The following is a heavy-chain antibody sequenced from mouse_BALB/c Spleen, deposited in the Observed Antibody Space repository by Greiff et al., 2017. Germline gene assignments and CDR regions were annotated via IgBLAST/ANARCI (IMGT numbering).Heavy chain of an antibody. CDR3: ARWGYAMDY. Sequence: LKQSGPGLMKPFQSLSLTCTVTGYSITSDYAWNWIRQFPGNKLEWMGYISYSGSTSYNPSLKSRISITRDTSKNQFFLQLNSVTTEDTATYYCARWGYAMDYWGQGTSVTVSS. CDR2: ISYSGST. CDR1: GYSITSDYA. V-gene: IGHV3-2*02. J-gene: IGHJ4*01.